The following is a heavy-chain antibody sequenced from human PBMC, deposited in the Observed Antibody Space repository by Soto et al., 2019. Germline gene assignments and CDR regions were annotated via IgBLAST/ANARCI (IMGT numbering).Heavy chain of an antibody. J-gene: IGHJ3*02. CDR3: ARTYYYDSSGYYYVGAFDI. CDR2: IWYDGSNK. CDR1: GFTFSSYG. Sequence: PGGSLRLSCAAYGFTFSSYGMHWVRQAPGKGLEWVAVIWYDGSNKYYADSVKGRFTISRDNSKNTLYLQMNSLRAEDTAVYYCARTYYYDSSGYYYVGAFDIWGQGTMVTVSS. V-gene: IGHV3-33*01. D-gene: IGHD3-22*01.